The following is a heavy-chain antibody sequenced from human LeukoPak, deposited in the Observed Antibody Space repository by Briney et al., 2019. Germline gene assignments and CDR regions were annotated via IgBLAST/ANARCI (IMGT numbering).Heavy chain of an antibody. CDR2: IYYSGTT. J-gene: IGHJ4*02. V-gene: IGHV4-39*07. CDR1: GGSISSSTYY. Sequence: SETLSLTCTVSGGSISSSTYYWGWVRQPPGKGLEWIGSIYYSGTTYSNPSLKSRVTISVDTSKNQFSLKLSSVTAADTAVYYCARGHYYDSDFDYWGQGTLVTVSS. D-gene: IGHD3-22*01. CDR3: ARGHYYDSDFDY.